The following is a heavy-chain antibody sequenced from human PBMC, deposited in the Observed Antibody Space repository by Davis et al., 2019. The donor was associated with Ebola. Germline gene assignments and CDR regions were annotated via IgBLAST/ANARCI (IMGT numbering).Heavy chain of an antibody. J-gene: IGHJ6*02. Sequence: GESLKISCAASGFTFSSYAMHWVRQAPGKGLEWVAVISYDGSNKYYADSVKGRFTISRDNSKNTLYLQMNSLRAEDTAVYYCAREGGDGALQDIYYYYGMDVWGQGTTVTVSS. CDR1: GFTFSSYA. CDR2: ISYDGSNK. D-gene: IGHD2-15*01. V-gene: IGHV3-30-3*01. CDR3: AREGGDGALQDIYYYYGMDV.